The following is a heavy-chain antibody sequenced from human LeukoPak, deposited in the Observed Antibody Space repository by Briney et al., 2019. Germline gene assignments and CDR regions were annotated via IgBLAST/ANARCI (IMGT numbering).Heavy chain of an antibody. Sequence: ASVKVSCKASGYTSSDNHIHWVRHAHGQGLEWMGWINPHSGGTNYGENFQGRVTLARDTFISTAYMELSSLISADPAVYYCAREFMRVTAFDIWGQGTMVTVSS. CDR1: GYTSSDNH. D-gene: IGHD2-21*02. V-gene: IGHV1-2*02. CDR2: INPHSGGT. J-gene: IGHJ3*02. CDR3: AREFMRVTAFDI.